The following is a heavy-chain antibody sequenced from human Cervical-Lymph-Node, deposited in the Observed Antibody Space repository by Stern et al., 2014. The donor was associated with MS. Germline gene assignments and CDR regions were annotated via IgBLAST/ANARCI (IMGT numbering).Heavy chain of an antibody. CDR2: INPRGGGT. Sequence: QVQLVQSGAEMKKPGASVKVSCKASGYTFTNYQVHWVRQAPGQGLEWMGIINPRGGGTRYSQRFQGRVTVTRDTSTSTVYMDLSSLTFEDTAVYYCARDREYCGSLSCYVYGMDVWGQGTTVTVSS. D-gene: IGHD2-2*01. V-gene: IGHV1-46*01. CDR3: ARDREYCGSLSCYVYGMDV. J-gene: IGHJ6*02. CDR1: GYTFTNYQ.